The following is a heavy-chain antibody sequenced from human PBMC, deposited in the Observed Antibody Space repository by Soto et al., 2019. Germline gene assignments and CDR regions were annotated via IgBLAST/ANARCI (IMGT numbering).Heavy chain of an antibody. V-gene: IGHV3-9*01. Sequence: GGSLRLSCAASGFTFDDYAMHWVRQAPGKGLEWVSGISWNSGSIGYADSVKGRFTISRDNAKNSLYLQMNSLRAEDTALYYCAKVEAAGRYWWFDPWGQGTLVTVSS. J-gene: IGHJ5*02. D-gene: IGHD6-13*01. CDR2: ISWNSGSI. CDR1: GFTFDDYA. CDR3: AKVEAAGRYWWFDP.